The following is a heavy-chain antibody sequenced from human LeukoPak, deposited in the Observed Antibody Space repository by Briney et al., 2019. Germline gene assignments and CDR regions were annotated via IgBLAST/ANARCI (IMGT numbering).Heavy chain of an antibody. CDR1: GFTFSDYY. Sequence: GGSLRLSCAASGFTFSDYYMSWIRQAPGKGLEWVSYISSSGSTIYYADSVKGRFTISGDNAKNSLYLQMNSLRAEDTAVYYCARDQSDSSGWYYFDYWGQGTLATVSS. J-gene: IGHJ4*02. CDR2: ISSSGSTI. D-gene: IGHD6-19*01. V-gene: IGHV3-11*04. CDR3: ARDQSDSSGWYYFDY.